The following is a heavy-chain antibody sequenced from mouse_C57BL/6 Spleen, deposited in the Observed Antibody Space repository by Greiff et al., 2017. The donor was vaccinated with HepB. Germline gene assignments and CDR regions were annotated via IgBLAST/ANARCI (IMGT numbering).Heavy chain of an antibody. V-gene: IGHV1-4*01. Sequence: VQLQQSGAELARPGASVKMSCKASGYTFTSYTMHWVKQRPGQGLEWIGYINPSSGYTKYNQKFKDKATLTADKSSSTAYMQLSSLTSEDSAVYYGARFFDGYYWFAYWGQGTLVTVSA. J-gene: IGHJ3*01. D-gene: IGHD2-3*01. CDR3: ARFFDGYYWFAY. CDR1: GYTFTSYT. CDR2: INPSSGYT.